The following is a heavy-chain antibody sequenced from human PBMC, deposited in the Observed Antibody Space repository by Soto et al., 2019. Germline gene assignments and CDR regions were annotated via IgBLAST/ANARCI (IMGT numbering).Heavy chain of an antibody. J-gene: IGHJ4*02. Sequence: SVKVSCKASGGTFSTFGISWVRQAPGQGLEWMGGIIPFFGTAKYSQKFEDRITITADESTNTVYMDLRSLTSENTAIYYSARTAPMDAGDKYYYDFWGQGALVTVSS. V-gene: IGHV1-69*13. CDR3: ARTAPMDAGDKYYYDF. D-gene: IGHD3-16*01. CDR2: IIPFFGTA. CDR1: GGTFSTFG.